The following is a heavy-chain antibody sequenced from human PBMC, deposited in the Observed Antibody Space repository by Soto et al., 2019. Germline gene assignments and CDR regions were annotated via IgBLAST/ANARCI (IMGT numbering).Heavy chain of an antibody. CDR3: AGDRSSSPYYYGMDV. J-gene: IGHJ6*02. CDR1: GYTFTSYA. Sequence: ASVKVSCKASGYTFTSYAMHWVRQAPGQRLEWMGWINAGNGNTKYSQKFQGRVTITRDTSASTAYMELSSLRSEDTAVYYCAGDRSSSPYYYGMDVWGQGTTVTVSS. CDR2: INAGNGNT. D-gene: IGHD6-6*01. V-gene: IGHV1-3*01.